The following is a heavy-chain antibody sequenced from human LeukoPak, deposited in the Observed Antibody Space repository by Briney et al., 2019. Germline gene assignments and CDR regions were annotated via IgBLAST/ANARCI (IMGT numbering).Heavy chain of an antibody. V-gene: IGHV3-23*01. CDR3: AKEKDSRGYFDY. CDR2: ISGSGGSA. D-gene: IGHD3-22*01. CDR1: GFTFSNYA. J-gene: IGHJ4*02. Sequence: GASLRLSCVVSGFTFSNYAVSWVRQAPGKGLEWVSAISGSGGSAYYADSVKGRFTISRDNSKNTVYLQMHSLRAEDTAVYYCAKEKDSRGYFDYWGQGTLVTVSS.